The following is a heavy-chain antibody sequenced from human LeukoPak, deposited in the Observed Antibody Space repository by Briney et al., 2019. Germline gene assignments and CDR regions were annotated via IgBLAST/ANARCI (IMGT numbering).Heavy chain of an antibody. J-gene: IGHJ4*02. CDR1: GFTFSSYA. V-gene: IGHV3-23*01. Sequence: GGSLRLSCAASGFTFSSYAMSWVRQAPGKGLEWVSAISGSGGSTYYADSVKGRFTISRDNAKNSLYLQMNSLRAEDMALYYCAKGDDYDSSGPVDYWGQGTLVTVSS. CDR2: ISGSGGST. D-gene: IGHD3-22*01. CDR3: AKGDDYDSSGPVDY.